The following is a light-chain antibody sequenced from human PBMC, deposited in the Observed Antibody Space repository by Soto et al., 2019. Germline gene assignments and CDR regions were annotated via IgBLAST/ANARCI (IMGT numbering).Light chain of an antibody. V-gene: IGKV3-20*01. J-gene: IGKJ2*01. CDR1: QSVSSSY. CDR2: GAS. Sequence: EIVLTQSPGTLSLSPGERATLSCRASQSVSSSYLAWYQQKPGQAPRLLIYGASSRATGIPDMFSGSGSGTDFTLTIRRLEPEDFAVYYCQQYGSSPHTFGQGTIMEIK. CDR3: QQYGSSPHT.